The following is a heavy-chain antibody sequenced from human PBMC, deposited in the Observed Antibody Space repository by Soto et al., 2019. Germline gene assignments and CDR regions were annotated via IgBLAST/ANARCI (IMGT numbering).Heavy chain of an antibody. Sequence: ASVKVSCKASGYTFTGYYMHWVRQAPGQGLEWMGWINPNSGGTNYAQKFQGWVTMTRDTSISTAYMELSRLRSDDTAVYYCARSRVVAATHYYYGMDVWGQGTTVTVSS. CDR2: INPNSGGT. V-gene: IGHV1-2*04. CDR1: GYTFTGYY. J-gene: IGHJ6*02. CDR3: ARSRVVAATHYYYGMDV. D-gene: IGHD2-15*01.